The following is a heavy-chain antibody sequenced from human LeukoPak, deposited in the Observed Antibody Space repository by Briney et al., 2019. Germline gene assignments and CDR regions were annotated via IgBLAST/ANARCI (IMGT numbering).Heavy chain of an antibody. Sequence: RPSETLSLTCAVYGGSFSGYYWGWVRQAPGKGLEWVASIKRDGSEEYYVDSVKGRFTISRDNAKNSVYLQMNSLRAEDTAVYYCASTWNYLYFDYWGQGTLVTVSS. CDR2: IKRDGSEE. D-gene: IGHD1-7*01. V-gene: IGHV3-7*01. CDR1: GGSFSGYY. CDR3: ASTWNYLYFDY. J-gene: IGHJ4*02.